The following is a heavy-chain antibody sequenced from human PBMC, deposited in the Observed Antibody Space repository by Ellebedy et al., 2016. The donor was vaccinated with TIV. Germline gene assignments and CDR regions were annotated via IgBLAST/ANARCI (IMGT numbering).Heavy chain of an antibody. CDR1: GGSFSGYY. CDR2: INHSGST. V-gene: IGHV4-34*01. J-gene: IGHJ4*02. Sequence: MPSETLSLTCAVYGGSFSGYYWSWIRQPPGKGLEWIGEINHSGSTNYNPSLKSRVTISVDTSKNQFSLKLSSVTAADTAVYYCARALDYADGRTFDYWGQGTLVTVSS. D-gene: IGHD4-17*01. CDR3: ARALDYADGRTFDY.